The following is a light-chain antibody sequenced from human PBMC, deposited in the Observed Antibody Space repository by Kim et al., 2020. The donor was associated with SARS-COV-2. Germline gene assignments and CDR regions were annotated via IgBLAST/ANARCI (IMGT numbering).Light chain of an antibody. J-gene: IGLJ1*01. V-gene: IGLV3-1*01. CDR1: KLGDKY. Sequence: PGQTASITWSGYKLGDKYVSWYQQKPGQSPVVVIYQVNQRPSGIPERFSGSNSGNTATLTISGTQAMDEADYYCQAWDSSTHNYVFGAGTKVTVL. CDR3: QAWDSSTHNYV. CDR2: QVN.